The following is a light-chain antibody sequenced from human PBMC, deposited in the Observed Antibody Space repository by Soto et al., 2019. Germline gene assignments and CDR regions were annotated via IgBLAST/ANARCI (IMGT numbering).Light chain of an antibody. V-gene: IGLV1-40*01. Sequence: QPVLTQPPSVSGAPGQRVTISCPGSSSNIGAGYDVHWYQQLPGKAPTVLIYGSSNRPAGVPDRFSGSKSGTSASLAITGLQAEDEADYYCHSYDSSLSGAGVFGGGTKRTVL. J-gene: IGLJ2*01. CDR3: HSYDSSLSGAGV. CDR1: SSNIGAGYD. CDR2: GSS.